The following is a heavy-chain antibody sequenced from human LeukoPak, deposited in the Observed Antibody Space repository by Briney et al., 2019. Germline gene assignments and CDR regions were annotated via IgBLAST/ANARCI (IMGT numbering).Heavy chain of an antibody. J-gene: IGHJ4*02. V-gene: IGHV3-23*01. D-gene: IGHD2-2*01. CDR3: ARVLKGCSSTSCYHHFDY. CDR2: IGALGGST. CDR1: GFTFSRFA. Sequence: GGALRLTCEASGFTFSRFAMTWVRQAPGKGLEWVSTIGALGGSTNYAASVKGRFTISRDNSKDTLYLQMNNLRAEDTAVYYCARVLKGCSSTSCYHHFDYWGQGTLVTVSS.